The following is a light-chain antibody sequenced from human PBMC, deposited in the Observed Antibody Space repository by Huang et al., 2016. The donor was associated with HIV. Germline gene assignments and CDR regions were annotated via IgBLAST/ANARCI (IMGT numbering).Light chain of an antibody. J-gene: IGKJ4*01. CDR1: QNINTQ. CDR2: DAS. V-gene: IGKV3-11*01. CDR3: QQRVNGLT. Sequence: EIVLTQSPATLSFFPGQRVSLSCRASQNINTQLAWYQKRPGQPPRLLIYDASSRVPGVAARFSGSGSGTDFTLTISSLESEDFATYYCQQRVNGLTFGGGTKV.